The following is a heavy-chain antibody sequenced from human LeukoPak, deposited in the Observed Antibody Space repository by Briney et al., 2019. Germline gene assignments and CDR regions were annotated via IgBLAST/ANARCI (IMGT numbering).Heavy chain of an antibody. CDR1: GFTFSSYA. D-gene: IGHD5-24*01. V-gene: IGHV3-48*04. CDR3: ARVRGDGYNDYYYYYDMDV. J-gene: IGHJ6*03. Sequence: GGSLRLSCAASGFTFSSYAMSWVRQAPGKGLEWVAYISSSVSPIYYADSVKGRFTISRDNAKSSLYLQMNSLRAEDTAVYYCARVRGDGYNDYYYYYDMDVWGKGTTVTVSS. CDR2: ISSSVSPI.